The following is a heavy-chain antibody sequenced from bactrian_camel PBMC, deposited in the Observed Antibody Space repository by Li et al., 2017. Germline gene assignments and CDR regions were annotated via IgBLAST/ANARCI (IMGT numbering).Heavy chain of an antibody. V-gene: IGHV3-3*01. Sequence: VQLVESGGGSVQAGGSLRLSCVVSGHSRGSNCVGWYRLPPGRAPAEREGIAAIRRSGGETWYAGSVKGRFAISQDSARNTLYLQLNSLTREDSGTYYCAASESYWDTVGAIVGYQYKGQGTQVTVS. D-gene: IGHD5*01. J-gene: IGHJ4*01. CDR2: IRRSGGET. CDR1: GHSRGSNC.